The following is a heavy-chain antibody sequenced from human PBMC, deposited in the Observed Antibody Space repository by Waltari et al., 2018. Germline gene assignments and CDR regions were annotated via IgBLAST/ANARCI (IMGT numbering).Heavy chain of an antibody. CDR2: MNPNSGKT. J-gene: IGHJ4*02. CDR1: GYTFTSYD. Sequence: QVQLVQSGAEVKKPGASVKVSCKASGYTFTSYDINWVRQATGQGLEWMGWMNPNSGKTGYAQKFQGRVTMTRNTSISTAYMELSSLRSEDTAVYYCAILMGDYDFWSGYSPYYFDYWGQGTLVTVSS. V-gene: IGHV1-8*01. D-gene: IGHD3-3*01. CDR3: AILMGDYDFWSGYSPYYFDY.